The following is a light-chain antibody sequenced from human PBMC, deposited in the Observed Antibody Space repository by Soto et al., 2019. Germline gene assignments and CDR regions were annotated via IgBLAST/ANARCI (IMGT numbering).Light chain of an antibody. CDR1: SSDVGGYNY. CDR3: SSYTSSSTRHVV. CDR2: DVS. V-gene: IGLV2-14*01. Sequence: QSALTQPASVSGSPGQSITISCTGTSSDVGGYNYVSLYQQHPGKAPKLMIYDVSNRPSGVSNRFSGSKSGNTASLTISGLQAEDKADYYCSSYTSSSTRHVVFGGGTQLTVL. J-gene: IGLJ2*01.